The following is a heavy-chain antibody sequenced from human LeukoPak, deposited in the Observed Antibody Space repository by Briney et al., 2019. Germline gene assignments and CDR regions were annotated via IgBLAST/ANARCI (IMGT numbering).Heavy chain of an antibody. CDR1: GGTFNNFA. Sequence: EASVKVSCKASGGTFNNFAITWVRQAPGQGLEWMGRIIPIFNTTNYAQQFQGRVTITADKSTSTAYMELSSLRSEDTAVYYCARGGFKRVGPYFDYWGPGTLVSVSS. CDR2: IIPIFNTT. J-gene: IGHJ4*02. CDR3: ARGGFKRVGPYFDY. V-gene: IGHV1-69*06.